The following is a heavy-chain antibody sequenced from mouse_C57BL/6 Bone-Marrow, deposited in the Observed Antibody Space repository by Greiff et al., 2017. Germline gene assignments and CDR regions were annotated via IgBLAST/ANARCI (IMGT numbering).Heavy chain of an antibody. CDR3: ARHEKDGSSGYVDYAMDY. Sequence: QVQLKESGAELVKPGASVKLSCKASGYTFTEYTIHWVKQRSGQGLEWIGWFYPGSGSIKYNEKFKDKATLTADKSSSTVYMELSRLTSEDSAVYFCARHEKDGSSGYVDYAMDYWGQGTSVTVSS. CDR1: GYTFTEYT. D-gene: IGHD3-2*02. V-gene: IGHV1-62-2*01. CDR2: FYPGSGSI. J-gene: IGHJ4*01.